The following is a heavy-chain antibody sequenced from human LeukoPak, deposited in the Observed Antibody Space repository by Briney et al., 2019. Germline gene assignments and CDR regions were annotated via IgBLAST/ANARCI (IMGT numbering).Heavy chain of an antibody. J-gene: IGHJ5*02. CDR3: TRGRGVPYEVVTAILDP. D-gene: IGHD2-21*02. CDR1: GFRLSDYW. V-gene: IGHV3-7*01. Sequence: GGALRLSCATSGFRLSDYWMSWVRQAPGKGLEWVANIKQDGSEKYYVDSVKGRFTISRDNAKNSLYMQMNSLRAEDTAVYYCTRGRGVPYEVVTAILDPWGQGTLVSVSS. CDR2: IKQDGSEK.